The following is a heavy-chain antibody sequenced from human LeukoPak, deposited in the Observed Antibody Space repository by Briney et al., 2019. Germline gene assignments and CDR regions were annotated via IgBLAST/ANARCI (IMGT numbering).Heavy chain of an antibody. CDR3: ASMPLWFGELLNPPDY. CDR2: IYYSGST. CDR1: GGSISSSSYY. V-gene: IGHV4-39*01. D-gene: IGHD3-10*01. Sequence: PSETLSLTCTVSGGSISSSSYYWGWVRQPPGKGLEWIGSIYYSGSTYYNPSLKSRVTISVDTSKNQFSLKLSSVTAADTAVYYCASMPLWFGELLNPPDYWGQGTLVTVSS. J-gene: IGHJ4*02.